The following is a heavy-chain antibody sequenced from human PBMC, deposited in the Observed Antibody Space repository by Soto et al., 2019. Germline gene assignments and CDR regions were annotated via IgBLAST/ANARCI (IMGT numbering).Heavy chain of an antibody. CDR3: ARGYCSGGSCYSGGYMDV. J-gene: IGHJ6*03. CDR2: IWYDGNNK. V-gene: IGHV3-33*01. Sequence: GSLRLSCAASGFTFSSYDMHWVRQAPGKGLEWVAVIWYDGNNKYYADSVKGRFTISRDNSKNTLYLQMNSLRAEDTAVYYCARGYCSGGSCYSGGYMDVWGKGTTVTVSS. CDR1: GFTFSSYD. D-gene: IGHD2-15*01.